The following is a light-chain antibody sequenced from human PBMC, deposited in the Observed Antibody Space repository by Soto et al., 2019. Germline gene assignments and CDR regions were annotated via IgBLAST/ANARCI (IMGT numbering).Light chain of an antibody. CDR1: LSVSGW. CDR2: NAS. V-gene: IGKV1-5*01. J-gene: IGKJ1*01. CDR3: QQYEPLSRK. Sequence: DIQMTQSPSTLSASVGGRGTITCRVRLSVSGWLAWYHQKPGEAPKLLVYNASALSSGERWGFNCTTPPNKFTLTIPILQPDDCATYYRQQYEPLSRKFCSATKV.